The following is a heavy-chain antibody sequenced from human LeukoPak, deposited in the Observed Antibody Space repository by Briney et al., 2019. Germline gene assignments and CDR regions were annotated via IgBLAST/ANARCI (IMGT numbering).Heavy chain of an antibody. CDR2: ISAYNGNT. D-gene: IGHD6-13*01. CDR1: GYTFTSYG. CDR3: ARDVAAAGTPVDP. V-gene: IGHV1-18*01. J-gene: IGHJ5*02. Sequence: PVASVRVSCKASGYTFTSYGISWVRQAPGQGLEWMGWISAYNGNTSYAQKLQGRVTMATDTSTSTAYMELRSLRSDDTAVYYCARDVAAAGTPVDPWGQGTLVTVSS.